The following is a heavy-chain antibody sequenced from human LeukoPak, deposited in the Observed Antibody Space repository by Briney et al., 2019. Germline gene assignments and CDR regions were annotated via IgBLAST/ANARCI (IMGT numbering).Heavy chain of an antibody. CDR1: RFTFSNYA. CDR3: AKATRGTVTPLGV. V-gene: IGHV3-23*01. D-gene: IGHD4-17*01. CDR2: IGGNGGST. J-gene: IGHJ6*02. Sequence: GGSLRLSCAASRFTFSNYAMSWVRQAPGKGLEWVSAIGGNGGSTYYADSVKGRFTISRDNSKNTLYLQMNSLRAEDTAVYYCAKATRGTVTPLGVWGQGTTVTVSS.